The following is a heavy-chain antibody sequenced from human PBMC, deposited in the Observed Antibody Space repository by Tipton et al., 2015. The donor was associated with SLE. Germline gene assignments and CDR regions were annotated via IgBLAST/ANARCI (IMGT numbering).Heavy chain of an antibody. J-gene: IGHJ3*02. Sequence: SLRLSCAASGSTFSSYEMDWVRQAPGKGLEWVSYISSSSSTIYYADSVKGRFTISRDNAKNSLYLQMNSLRAEDTAVYYCAIVGAPDAFDIWGQGTMVTVSS. CDR1: GSTFSSYE. D-gene: IGHD1-26*01. CDR3: AIVGAPDAFDI. CDR2: ISSSSSTI. V-gene: IGHV3-48*03.